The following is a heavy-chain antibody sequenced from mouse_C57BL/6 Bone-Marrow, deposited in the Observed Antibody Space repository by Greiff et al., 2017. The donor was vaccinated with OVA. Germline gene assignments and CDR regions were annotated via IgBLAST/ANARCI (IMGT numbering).Heavy chain of an antibody. V-gene: IGHV1-69*01. Sequence: QVHVKQPGAELVMPGASVKLSCKASGYTFTSYWMHWVKQRPGQGLEWIGEIDPSDSYTNYNQKFKGKSTLTVDKSSSTAYMQLSSLTSEDSAVYYCASDSNYGGWFAYWGRGTLVTVSA. CDR2: IDPSDSYT. J-gene: IGHJ3*01. CDR1: GYTFTSYW. CDR3: ASDSNYGGWFAY. D-gene: IGHD2-5*01.